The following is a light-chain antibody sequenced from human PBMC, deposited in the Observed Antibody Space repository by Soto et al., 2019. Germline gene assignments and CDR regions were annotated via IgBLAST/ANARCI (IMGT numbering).Light chain of an antibody. CDR2: RAS. J-gene: IGKJ4*01. Sequence: DIPLTQSPSTLSASVGDRVTITCRASQSLSDWLAWYQQIPGTAPKLLIYRASSLGDGVPSRFRGSGSGTEFTLTISSLQPDDFATYYCQQYDTYPLTFGGGTKVEIK. V-gene: IGKV1-5*03. CDR3: QQYDTYPLT. CDR1: QSLSDW.